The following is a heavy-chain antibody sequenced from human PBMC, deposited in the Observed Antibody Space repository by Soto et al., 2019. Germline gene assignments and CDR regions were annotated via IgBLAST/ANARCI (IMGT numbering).Heavy chain of an antibody. J-gene: IGHJ4*02. CDR1: GGSFSGYY. Sequence: PSETLSLTCAVYGGSFSGYYWSWIRQPPGKGLEWIGEINHSGSTNYNPSLKSRVTISVDTSKNQFSLKLSSVTAADTAVYYCARDGAARNSSPFFDYWGQGTLVTVSS. CDR3: ARDGAARNSSPFFDY. CDR2: INHSGST. D-gene: IGHD6-6*01. V-gene: IGHV4-34*01.